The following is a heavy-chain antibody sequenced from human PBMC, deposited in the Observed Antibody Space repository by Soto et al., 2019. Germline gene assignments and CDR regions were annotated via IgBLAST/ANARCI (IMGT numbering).Heavy chain of an antibody. CDR2: INHSGST. CDR1: GGSFSGYY. Sequence: PSETLSLTCAVYGGSFSGYYWSWIRQPPGKGLEWIGEINHSGSTNYNPSLKSRVTISVDTSKNQFSLKLSSVTAADTAVYYCARIISGYSHGSRFDYWGQGTLVTVPS. J-gene: IGHJ4*02. V-gene: IGHV4-34*01. D-gene: IGHD5-18*01. CDR3: ARIISGYSHGSRFDY.